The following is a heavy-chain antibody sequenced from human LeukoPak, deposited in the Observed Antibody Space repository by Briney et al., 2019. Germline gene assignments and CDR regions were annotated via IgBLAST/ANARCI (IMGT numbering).Heavy chain of an antibody. D-gene: IGHD3-16*01. J-gene: IGHJ3*02. CDR1: GGSISSGSYY. CDR3: ASPISWGRPYDAFDI. CDR2: IYYSGST. Sequence: SETLSLTCTVSGGSISSGSYYWGWIRQPPGKGLEWIGSIYYSGSTYYNPSLKSRVTISVDTSKNQFSLKLSSVTAADTAVYYCASPISWGRPYDAFDIWGQGTMVTVSS. V-gene: IGHV4-39*01.